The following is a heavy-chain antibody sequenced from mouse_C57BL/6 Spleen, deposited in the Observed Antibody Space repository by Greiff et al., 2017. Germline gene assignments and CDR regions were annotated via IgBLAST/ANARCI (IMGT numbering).Heavy chain of an antibody. CDR1: GYTFTSYW. CDR3: ARGHGNPYYAMDY. CDR2: IEPNSGGT. Sequence: QVQLQQPGAELVKPGASVKLSCKASGYTFTSYWMHWVKQRPGRGLEWIGRIEPNSGGTKYNEKFKSKATLTVDKHSSAAYMQLSSLTSEDSAVYYCARGHGNPYYAMDYWGQGTSVTVSS. D-gene: IGHD2-1*01. J-gene: IGHJ4*01. V-gene: IGHV1-72*01.